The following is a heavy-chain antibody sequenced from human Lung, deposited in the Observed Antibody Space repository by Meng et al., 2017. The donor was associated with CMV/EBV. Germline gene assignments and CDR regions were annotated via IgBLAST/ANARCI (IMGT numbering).Heavy chain of an antibody. CDR2: IYYSGST. V-gene: IGHV4-59*01. J-gene: IGHJ4*02. CDR1: GCSISSYY. CDR3: ARGHYGDSSDYFDF. D-gene: IGHD4/OR15-4a*01. Sequence: LXXTVSGCSISSYYWSWIRQPPGKGLEDIGYIYYSGSTSYNPSLKSRVTISVDTSKNQFSLKLSSVTAADTAVYYCARGHYGDSSDYFDFWGQGTPVXVSS.